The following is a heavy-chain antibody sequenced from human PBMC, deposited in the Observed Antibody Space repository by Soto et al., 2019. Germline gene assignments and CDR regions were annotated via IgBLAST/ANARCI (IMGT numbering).Heavy chain of an antibody. CDR2: VIPTFSTT. D-gene: IGHD5-18*01. J-gene: IGHJ6*02. Sequence: QVQLVQSGAEVKKPGSSGKVSCKASGVTFTSYAISWVRQAPGQGLEWMGGVIPTFSTTNYAQKFQGRVSIPADESTSTAYMDLSSLRSDDTAVYYCARDQWLYVDTGMVVYYYGMDGWGQGTTVTASS. V-gene: IGHV1-69*01. CDR1: GVTFTSYA. CDR3: ARDQWLYVDTGMVVYYYGMDG.